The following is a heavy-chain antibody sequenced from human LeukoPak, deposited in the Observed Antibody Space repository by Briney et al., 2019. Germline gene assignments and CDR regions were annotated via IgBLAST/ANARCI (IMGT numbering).Heavy chain of an antibody. CDR1: GFTFSNAW. D-gene: IGHD3-9*01. Sequence: GGSLILSCAASGFTFSNAWMSWVRQAPGKGLEWVGRIKSKTDGGTTDYAAPVKGRFTISRDDSKNTLYLQMNSLKTEDTAVYYCTTGDFDWLLSLFDYWGQGTLVTVSS. J-gene: IGHJ4*02. CDR2: IKSKTDGGTT. V-gene: IGHV3-15*01. CDR3: TTGDFDWLLSLFDY.